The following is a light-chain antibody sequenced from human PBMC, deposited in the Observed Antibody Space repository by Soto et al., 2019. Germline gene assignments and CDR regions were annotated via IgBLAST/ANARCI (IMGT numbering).Light chain of an antibody. CDR1: SGHSSYA. Sequence: QPVLTQSPSASASLGASVKLTCTLSSGHSSYAIAWHQQQPEKGPRYLMKVYTDGSHSKGDGIPDRFSGSSSGAERYLTISSLQSEDEADYYCQTWGTGPVVFGGGTKLTVL. CDR3: QTWGTGPVV. CDR2: VYTDGSH. V-gene: IGLV4-69*01. J-gene: IGLJ2*01.